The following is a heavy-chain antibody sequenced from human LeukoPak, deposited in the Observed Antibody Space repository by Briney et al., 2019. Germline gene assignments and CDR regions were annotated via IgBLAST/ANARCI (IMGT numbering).Heavy chain of an antibody. CDR1: GFTFSSYT. D-gene: IGHD6-19*01. J-gene: IGHJ4*02. CDR3: ARVPVGYQGYSSAWYTDY. V-gene: IGHV3-21*01. Sequence: GGSLRLSCAASGFTFSSYTMMWVRQAPGKGLECVAAINSSSSQIFYADSVRGRFTISRDNAKNSLYLQMNSLRAEDTAVYYCARVPVGYQGYSSAWYTDYWGQGTLVSVSS. CDR2: INSSSSQI.